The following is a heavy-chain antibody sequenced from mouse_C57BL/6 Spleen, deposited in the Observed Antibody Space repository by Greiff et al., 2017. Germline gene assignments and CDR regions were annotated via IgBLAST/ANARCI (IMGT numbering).Heavy chain of an antibody. J-gene: IGHJ2*01. CDR2: IDPENGDT. CDR3: TTYGSSWKDY. V-gene: IGHV14-4*01. CDR1: GFNIKDDY. D-gene: IGHD1-1*01. Sequence: EVKLVESGAELVRPGASVKLSCTASGFNIKDDYMHWVKQRPEQGLEWIGWIDPENGDTEYASKFQGKATITADTSSNTAYLQLSSLTSEDTAVYYCTTYGSSWKDYWGQGTTLTVSS.